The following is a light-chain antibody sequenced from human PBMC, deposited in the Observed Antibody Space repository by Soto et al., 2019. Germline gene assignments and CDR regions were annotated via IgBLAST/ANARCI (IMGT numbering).Light chain of an antibody. J-gene: IGLJ3*02. Sequence: QSALAQPASVSGSHGQSITISCTGTSSDVGGHNLVSWYQHHPGKGPKLIIYEVSKGPSGISPRFSGSKSGNTASLTISGLQAEDEADYYCCSYAGPFTWVFGGGTQLTVL. V-gene: IGLV2-23*02. CDR3: CSYAGPFTWV. CDR2: EVS. CDR1: SSDVGGHNL.